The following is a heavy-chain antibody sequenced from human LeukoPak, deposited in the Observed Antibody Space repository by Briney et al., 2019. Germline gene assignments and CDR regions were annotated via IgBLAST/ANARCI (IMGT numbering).Heavy chain of an antibody. CDR2: ISSSGSTI. CDR3: ARTSYLYWYFDL. V-gene: IGHV3-11*01. J-gene: IGHJ2*01. CDR1: GFTFSDYY. D-gene: IGHD1-26*01. Sequence: GGSLRLSCAASGFTFSDYYMSGIRQAPGKGLEWVSYISSSGSTIYYADSVKGRFTISRDNAKNSLYLQMNSLRAEDTAVYYCARTSYLYWYFDLWGRGILVTVSS.